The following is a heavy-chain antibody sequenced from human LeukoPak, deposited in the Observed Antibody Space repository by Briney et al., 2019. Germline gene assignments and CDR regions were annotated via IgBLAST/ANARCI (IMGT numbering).Heavy chain of an antibody. V-gene: IGHV4-4*07. D-gene: IGHD3-22*01. CDR2: IYTSGST. CDR1: GVSISSYY. Sequence: KTSETLSLTCTVSGVSISSYYWSWIRQPAGKGLEWIGRIYTSGSTNYNPSLKGRVTMSVDTSKNQFSLKLSSVTAADTAVYYCARDAYDSSGYSAFDIWGQGTMVTVSS. J-gene: IGHJ3*02. CDR3: ARDAYDSSGYSAFDI.